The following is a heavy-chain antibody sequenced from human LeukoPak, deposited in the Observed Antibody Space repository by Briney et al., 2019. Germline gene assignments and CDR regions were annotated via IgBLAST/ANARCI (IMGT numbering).Heavy chain of an antibody. Sequence: TSETLSHTCTVSGGSISGSSYYWGWLRQPPGKGLEWIGNVYYSGTTYYSPSLKSRVTISVDTSKNQFSLKLSSVTAADTAIYYCARQDTITTPGVDYWGQGTPVTVSS. J-gene: IGHJ4*02. CDR1: GGSISGSSYY. V-gene: IGHV4-39*01. CDR3: ARQDTITTPGVDY. CDR2: VYYSGTT. D-gene: IGHD3-3*01.